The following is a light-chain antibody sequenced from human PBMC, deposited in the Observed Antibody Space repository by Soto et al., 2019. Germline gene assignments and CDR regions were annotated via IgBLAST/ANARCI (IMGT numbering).Light chain of an antibody. J-gene: IGLJ1*01. CDR3: ASWDDILNVYV. CDR1: NSNIGNNE. Sequence: QSVLTQPPSVSEAPRQRVTISCSGSNSNIGNNEVSWYQQLPGKAPKLLIFYNDLLPSGVSDRFSGSKSGTSASLAISGLQSEDEADYYCASWDDILNVYVFGTGTKLTVL. CDR2: YND. V-gene: IGLV1-36*01.